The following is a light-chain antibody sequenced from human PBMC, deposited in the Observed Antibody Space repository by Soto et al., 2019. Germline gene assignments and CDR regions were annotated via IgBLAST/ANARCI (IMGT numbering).Light chain of an antibody. V-gene: IGKV3-20*01. CDR1: HSVTSNS. Sequence: EIVLTQSPGTLSLSPRERATLSCWTSHSVTSNSLAWYQQKPGQAPRLLIYAASSRATGIPDRFSGSVSGTDFTLTISRLEPEDFAVYFCQQYRRSPGYTFGQGPKVDIK. CDR2: AAS. CDR3: QQYRRSPGYT. J-gene: IGKJ2*01.